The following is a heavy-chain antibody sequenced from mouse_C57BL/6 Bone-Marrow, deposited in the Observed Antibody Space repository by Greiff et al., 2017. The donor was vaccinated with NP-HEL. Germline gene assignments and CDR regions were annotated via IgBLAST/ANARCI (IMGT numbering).Heavy chain of an antibody. CDR3: ARPRYYYGSSYPFAY. J-gene: IGHJ3*01. D-gene: IGHD1-1*01. V-gene: IGHV1-59*01. CDR1: GYTFTSYW. CDR2: IDTSDSYT. Sequence: QVQLQQRGAELVRPGTSVKLSCKASGYTFTSYWMHWVKQRPGKGLEWIGVIDTSDSYTNYNQKFKGKATLTVDTSSSTSYMQLSSLTSEDAAVYYCARPRYYYGSSYPFAYWGQGTRVTVSA.